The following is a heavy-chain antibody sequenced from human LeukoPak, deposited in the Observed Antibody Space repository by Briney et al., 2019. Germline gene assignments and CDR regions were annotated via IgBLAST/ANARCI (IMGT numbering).Heavy chain of an antibody. CDR2: ISAYNGNT. D-gene: IGHD3-22*01. J-gene: IGHJ4*02. CDR1: GYTFTSYD. CDR3: ASEVADYYDSSGYQY. V-gene: IGHV1-18*01. Sequence: GASVKVSCKASGYTFTSYDINWVRQATGQGLEWMGWISAYNGNTNYAQKLQGRVTMTTDTSTSTAYMELRSLRSDDTAVYYCASEVADYYDSSGYQYWGQGTLVTVSS.